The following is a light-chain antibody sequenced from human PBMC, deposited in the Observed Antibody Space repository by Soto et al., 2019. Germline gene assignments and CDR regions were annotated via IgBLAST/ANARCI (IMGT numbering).Light chain of an antibody. CDR2: DVS. Sequence: QSALTQPASVSGSPGQSITISCTGTSSDVGHYNYVSWYQQHPDKAPKLMIYDVSYRPSGVSNRFSGSKSGNTASLTISGLQSVDEADYYCSSYTSSSTDVLFGGGTKLTVL. CDR1: SSDVGHYNY. J-gene: IGLJ2*01. V-gene: IGLV2-14*01. CDR3: SSYTSSSTDVL.